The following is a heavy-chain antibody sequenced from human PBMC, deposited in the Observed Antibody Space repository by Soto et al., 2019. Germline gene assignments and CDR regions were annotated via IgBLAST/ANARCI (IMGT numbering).Heavy chain of an antibody. V-gene: IGHV3-35*01. J-gene: IGHJ6*02. CDR1: GFTFSNSD. CDR2: VSWNGSRT. Sequence: GGSLRLSCAASGFTFSNSDMNWVRQAPGKGLEWVSGVSWNGSRTHYADSVKGRFIISRDNSRNFLYQQMNSLRPEDMAVYYCAREGWPLLQTGMDVWGQGTTVTVSS. D-gene: IGHD2-15*01. CDR3: AREGWPLLQTGMDV.